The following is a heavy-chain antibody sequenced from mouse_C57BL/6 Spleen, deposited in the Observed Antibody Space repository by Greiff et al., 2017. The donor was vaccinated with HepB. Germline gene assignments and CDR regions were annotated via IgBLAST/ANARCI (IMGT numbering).Heavy chain of an antibody. J-gene: IGHJ3*01. CDR1: GYAFSSSW. CDR2: IYPGDGDT. CDR3: ADGYYGGFAY. D-gene: IGHD2-3*01. V-gene: IGHV1-82*01. Sequence: QVQLQQSGPELVQPGASVKISCKASGYAFSSSWMNWVKQRPGKGLEWIGRIYPGDGDTNYNGKFKGKATLTADKSSSTAYMQLSSLTSEDSAVYFCADGYYGGFAYWGQGTLVTVSA.